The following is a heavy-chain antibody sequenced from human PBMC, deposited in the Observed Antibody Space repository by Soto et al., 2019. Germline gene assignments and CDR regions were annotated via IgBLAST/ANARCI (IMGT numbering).Heavy chain of an antibody. CDR1: GGTFSSYA. CDR2: IIPIFGTA. Sequence: GASVKVSCKASGGTFSSYAISWVRQAPGQGLEWMGGIIPIFGTANYAQKFQGRATITADESTSTAYMELSSLRSEDPAVYYCARPARYYDDSSGPGHAFDIWGQGTMVTVSS. J-gene: IGHJ3*02. D-gene: IGHD3-22*01. CDR3: ARPARYYDDSSGPGHAFDI. V-gene: IGHV1-69*13.